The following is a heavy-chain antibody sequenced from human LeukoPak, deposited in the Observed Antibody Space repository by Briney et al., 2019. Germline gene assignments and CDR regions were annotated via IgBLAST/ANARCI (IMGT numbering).Heavy chain of an antibody. CDR2: INRNSGGT. CDR3: ARIWAAVVTVYWYFAL. Sequence: GSVRVSCKASGYTFTGYYMHWVRQAPGQGLEWMGWINRNSGGTNYAQTVQGRVTITRDTSMSTAYMELSSLRSDDPPMYSCARIWAAVVTVYWYFALGGRGTLVSVYS. D-gene: IGHD4-23*01. V-gene: IGHV1-2*02. CDR1: GYTFTGYY. J-gene: IGHJ2*01.